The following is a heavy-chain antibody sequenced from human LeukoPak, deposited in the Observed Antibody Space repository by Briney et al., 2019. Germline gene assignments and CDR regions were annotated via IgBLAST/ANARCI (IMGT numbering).Heavy chain of an antibody. CDR2: INPSGGST. V-gene: IGHV1-46*01. CDR1: GYTFTSYY. CDR3: ARGSSTMVRGVIYFDY. Sequence: ASVKVSCKASGYTFTSYYMHWVRQAPGQGPEWMGIINPSGGSTSYAQKFQGRVTMTRDTSTSTVYMELSSLRSEDTAVYYCARGSSTMVRGVIYFDYWGQGTLVTVSS. J-gene: IGHJ4*02. D-gene: IGHD3-10*01.